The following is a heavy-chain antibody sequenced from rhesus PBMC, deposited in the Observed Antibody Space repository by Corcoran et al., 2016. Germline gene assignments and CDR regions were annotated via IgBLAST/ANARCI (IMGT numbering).Heavy chain of an antibody. Sequence: QVQLQESGPGVVKPSETLSLTCAVSGGTISRGYYSWTWIRQPPGKGLEWIGGIYSNSESTNYNPSLKSRVTISKDTSKNQFSLKVSSVTATDTAVYYCARDPWGSYYIDYWGQGVLVTVSS. J-gene: IGHJ4*01. CDR1: GGTISRGYYS. V-gene: IGHV4S12*01. D-gene: IGHD5-42*01. CDR2: IYSNSEST. CDR3: ARDPWGSYYIDY.